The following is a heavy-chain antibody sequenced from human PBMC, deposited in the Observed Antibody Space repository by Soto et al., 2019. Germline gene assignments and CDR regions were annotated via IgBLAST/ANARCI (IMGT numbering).Heavy chain of an antibody. CDR3: ARGYSSGPDY. CDR1: GFTFSDHW. Sequence: EVQLVESGGGLVQPGGSWRLSCAASGFTFSDHWMHWVRQVPGKGLVWVARINSDGSTTTYADSVKGRFTISRANARNTLYLQMDSLRAEDTALYYCARGYSSGPDYWGQGTLVTVSS. CDR2: INSDGSTT. V-gene: IGHV3-74*01. D-gene: IGHD6-19*01. J-gene: IGHJ4*02.